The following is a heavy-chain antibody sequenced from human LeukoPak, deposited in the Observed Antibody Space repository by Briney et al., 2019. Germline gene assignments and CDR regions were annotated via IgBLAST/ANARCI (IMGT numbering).Heavy chain of an antibody. CDR3: VTGFTTMAVDYFDY. V-gene: IGHV1-24*01. J-gene: IGHJ4*02. Sequence: GASVKVSCKVSGKTLSDLSIHWLRQPPGKGLEWLGGSYPEDGERIYAQMFQGRVTMTEDTSIDTAYMELGSLRSEDTSVYYCVTGFTTMAVDYFDYWGQGTLVTVSP. CDR1: GKTLSDLS. CDR2: SYPEDGER. D-gene: IGHD5-18*01.